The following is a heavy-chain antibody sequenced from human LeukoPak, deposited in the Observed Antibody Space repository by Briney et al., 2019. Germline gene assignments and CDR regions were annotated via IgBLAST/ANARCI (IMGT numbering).Heavy chain of an antibody. J-gene: IGHJ4*02. CDR2: ISSSGSTI. CDR1: GFTFSSYE. Sequence: PGGSLRLSCAASGFTFSSYEMNWVRQAPGKGLEWVTYISSSGSTIYYADSVKGRFTISRDNAKNSLYLQMNSLRAEDTAVYYCARENVEMATIDPAYFDYWGQGTLVTVSS. CDR3: ARENVEMATIDPAYFDY. V-gene: IGHV3-48*03. D-gene: IGHD5-24*01.